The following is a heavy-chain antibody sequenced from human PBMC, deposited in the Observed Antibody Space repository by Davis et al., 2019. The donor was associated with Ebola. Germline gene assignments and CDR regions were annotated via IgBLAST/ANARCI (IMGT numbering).Heavy chain of an antibody. CDR3: ARGSLGIQLWLRVDP. Sequence: SETLSLTCTVSGGSISTTSNYWGWIRQPPGKGLEWIGSTYYNPSLKSRVTISVDTSKNQFSLKLTSVTAADTAVYYCARGSLGIQLWLRVDPWGQGTLVIVSS. D-gene: IGHD5-18*01. V-gene: IGHV4-39*01. J-gene: IGHJ5*02. CDR1: GGSISTTSNY. CDR2: T.